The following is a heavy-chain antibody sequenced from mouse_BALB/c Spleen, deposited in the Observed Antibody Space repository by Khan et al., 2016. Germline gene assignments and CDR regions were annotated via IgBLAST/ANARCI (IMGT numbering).Heavy chain of an antibody. CDR1: GDSITSGY. CDR2: ITYSGST. D-gene: IGHD1-1*01. V-gene: IGHV3-8*02. J-gene: IGHJ4*01. Sequence: EVQLQESGPSLVKPSQTLSLTCSVTGDSITSGYWNWIRKFPGIKLEYMGYITYSGSTYYNPSLKSRISITRDTSKNQYFLQSISVTTEDTATYCWSRYDGSSYLGGMDYWGQGTSVTVSS. CDR3: SRYDGSSYLGGMDY.